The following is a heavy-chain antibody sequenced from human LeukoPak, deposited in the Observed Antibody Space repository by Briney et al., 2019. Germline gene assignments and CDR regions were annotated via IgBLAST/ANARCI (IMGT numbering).Heavy chain of an antibody. CDR1: GFTFSSYA. D-gene: IGHD1-26*01. V-gene: IGHV3-23*01. CDR3: AKVWWELLDYFDY. J-gene: IGHJ4*02. Sequence: GGSLTLSCAASGFTFSSYAMSWDRQAPGKGLEWVSAISGSGGSTYYADSVKGRFTISRDNSKNTLYLQMNSLRAEDTAVYYCAKVWWELLDYFDYWGQGTLVTVSS. CDR2: ISGSGGST.